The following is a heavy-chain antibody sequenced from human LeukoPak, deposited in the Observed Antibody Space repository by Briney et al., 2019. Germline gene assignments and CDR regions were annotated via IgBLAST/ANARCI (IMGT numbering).Heavy chain of an antibody. CDR2: IYTSGST. V-gene: IGHV4-59*10. Sequence: MPSETLSLTCAVYGGSFSGYYWSWIRQPAGKGLEWIGRIYTSGSTNYNPSLKSRVTISVDTSKNQFSLKLSSVTAADTAVYYCAKPHPRPVWGFDYWGQGTLVTVSS. J-gene: IGHJ4*02. CDR3: AKPHPRPVWGFDY. D-gene: IGHD3-16*01. CDR1: GGSFSGYY.